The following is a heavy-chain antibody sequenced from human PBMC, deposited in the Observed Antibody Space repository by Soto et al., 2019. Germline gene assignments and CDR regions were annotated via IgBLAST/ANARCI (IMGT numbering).Heavy chain of an antibody. CDR1: GGSISSSNW. Sequence: SSETLSLTCTVSGGSISSSNWWSWVRQPPGKGLEWIGEIYHSGSTNYNPSLKSRVTISVDKAKNQFSLKLGSVTAADTAVYYCAREGGGLHRSGSYSAGDYWGQGTLVTVSS. V-gene: IGHV4-4*02. J-gene: IGHJ4*02. CDR3: AREGGGLHRSGSYSAGDY. D-gene: IGHD3-10*01. CDR2: IYHSGST.